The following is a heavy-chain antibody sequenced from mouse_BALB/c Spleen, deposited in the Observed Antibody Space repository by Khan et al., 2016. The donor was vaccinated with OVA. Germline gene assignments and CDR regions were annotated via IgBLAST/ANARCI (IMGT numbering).Heavy chain of an antibody. D-gene: IGHD2-2*01. CDR1: GYSFTSYY. CDR2: IDPFNGGT. CDR3: SRHGYVAWFAY. V-gene: IGHV1S135*01. J-gene: IGHJ3*01. Sequence: VQLQQSGPELMKPGASVKISCKASGYSFTSYYIHWVKQSYGKSIVWIGYIDPFNGGTSYNPKFKGKATLTVDKSSSTAYMHLSSLTADDSAVYYCSRHGYVAWFAYWGQGTIVTVSA.